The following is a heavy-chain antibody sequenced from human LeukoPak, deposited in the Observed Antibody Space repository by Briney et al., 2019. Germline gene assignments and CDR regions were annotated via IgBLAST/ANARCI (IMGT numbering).Heavy chain of an antibody. Sequence: GASVKVSCKASGYTFTTSGISWVRQAPGQGLEWMGWINPNTGGTNFAQKFQGRVTMTRDTSISTAYMELSRLRSDDTAVYYCASLGESLDYWGQGTLVTVSS. J-gene: IGHJ4*02. CDR1: GYTFTTSG. D-gene: IGHD3-10*01. CDR2: INPNTGGT. V-gene: IGHV1-2*02. CDR3: ASLGESLDY.